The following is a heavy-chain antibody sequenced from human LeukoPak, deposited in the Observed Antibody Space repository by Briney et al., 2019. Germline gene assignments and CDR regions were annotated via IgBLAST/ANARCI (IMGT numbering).Heavy chain of an antibody. CDR2: ISAYNGNT. V-gene: IGHV1-18*01. J-gene: IGHJ6*02. CDR1: GYTFTSYG. D-gene: IGHD3-22*01. CDR3: ASPPEGYDSSGYYYYGMDV. Sequence: ASVKVSCKASGYTFTSYGISWVRQAPGQGLEWMGWISAYNGNTNYAQKLQGRVTMTTDTSTSTAYMELRSLRSEDTAVYYCASPPEGYDSSGYYYYGMDVWGQGTTVTVSS.